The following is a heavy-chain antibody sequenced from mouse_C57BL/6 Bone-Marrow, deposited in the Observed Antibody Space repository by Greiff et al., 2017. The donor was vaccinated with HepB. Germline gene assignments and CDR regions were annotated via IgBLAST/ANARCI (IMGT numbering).Heavy chain of an antibody. V-gene: IGHV1-7*01. D-gene: IGHD2-4*01. CDR3: ARTAHDYSYWYVDV. CDR1: GYTFTSYW. Sequence: LVESGAELAKPGASVKLSCKASGYTFTSYWMHWVKQRPGQGLEWIGYINPSSGYTKYNQKFKDKATLTADKSSSTDYMQLSRLTYEDSAVDYCARTAHDYSYWYVDVWGTGTTVTVSS. CDR2: INPSSGYT. J-gene: IGHJ1*03.